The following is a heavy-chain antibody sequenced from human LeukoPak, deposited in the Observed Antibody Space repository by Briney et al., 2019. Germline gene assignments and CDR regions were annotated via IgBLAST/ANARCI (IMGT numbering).Heavy chain of an antibody. CDR2: IKQDGSEK. Sequence: PGGSLRLSCAASGFTFSGYAIHWVRQAPGKGLEWVANIKQDGSEKYYVDSVKCRFTISRDNAKNSLDLQMNSLRAEDTSVYYCAKRDYDILTGYYHAYWGQGTLLTVSS. V-gene: IGHV3-7*05. J-gene: IGHJ4*02. D-gene: IGHD3-9*01. CDR3: AKRDYDILTGYYHAY. CDR1: GFTFSGYA.